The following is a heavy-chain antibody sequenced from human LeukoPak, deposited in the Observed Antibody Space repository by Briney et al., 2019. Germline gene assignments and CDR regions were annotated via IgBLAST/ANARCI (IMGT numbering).Heavy chain of an antibody. J-gene: IGHJ4*02. CDR2: INPNSGGT. CDR3: ARSGVYYDSSGYYSPVFDY. D-gene: IGHD3-22*01. V-gene: IGHV1-2*02. Sequence: ASVKVSCKASGYTFTGYYMHWVRQAPGQGLEWMGWINPNSGGTNYAQKFQGRVTMTRDTSISTAYMELSRLRSDDTAVYYCARSGVYYDSSGYYSPVFDYWGQGTLVTVSS. CDR1: GYTFTGYY.